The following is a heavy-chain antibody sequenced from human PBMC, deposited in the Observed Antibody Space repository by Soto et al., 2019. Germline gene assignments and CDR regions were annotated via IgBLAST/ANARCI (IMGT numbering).Heavy chain of an antibody. J-gene: IGHJ4*02. D-gene: IGHD3-22*01. CDR1: GFTFSNAW. Sequence: GGSLRLSCAASGFTFSNAWMSWVRQAPGKGLEWVGRIKSKTDGGTTDYAAPVKGRFTISRDDSKNTLYLQMSSLKTEDTAVYYCTTESRYYYDSSGYGRFDYWGQGTLVTVSS. CDR3: TTESRYYYDSSGYGRFDY. V-gene: IGHV3-15*01. CDR2: IKSKTDGGTT.